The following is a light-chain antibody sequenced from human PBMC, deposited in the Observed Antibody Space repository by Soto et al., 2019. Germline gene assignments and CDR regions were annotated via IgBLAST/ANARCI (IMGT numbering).Light chain of an antibody. J-gene: IGKJ1*01. CDR1: QSVSSSY. CDR3: QQYGSSHRT. V-gene: IGKV3-20*01. Sequence: VLTQSPGTLSLSPGETSTPSPRPSQSVSSSYLAWYQQKPGQAPRLIIYGESRRAAGIKDRFSGSGSGTDFTLTIRRMEPEDFAVYYCQQYGSSHRTLGQGTKVDIK. CDR2: GES.